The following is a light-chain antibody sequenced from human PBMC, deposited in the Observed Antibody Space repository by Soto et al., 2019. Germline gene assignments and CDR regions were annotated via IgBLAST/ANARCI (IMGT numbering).Light chain of an antibody. CDR2: DVS. CDR3: ATFTRRTYV. J-gene: IGLJ1*01. Sequence: QSALTQPASVSGSPGQSITISCTGSSSDVGASNYVSWYQQRPGKAPKLMIYDVSNRPSGVSDRFSGSKSGNTASLTISGLQADDDAHYSCATFTRRTYVFRPGTKVNVL. CDR1: SSDVGASNY. V-gene: IGLV2-14*01.